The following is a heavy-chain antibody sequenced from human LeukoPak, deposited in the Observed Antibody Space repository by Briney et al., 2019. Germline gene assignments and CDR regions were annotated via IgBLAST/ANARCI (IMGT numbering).Heavy chain of an antibody. Sequence: SETLSLTCTVPGGSISSSSYYWGWIRQPPGKGLEWIGSIYYSGSTYYNPSLKSRVTISVDTSKNQFSLKLSSVTAADTAVYYCAVNWNYVDNWFDPWGQGTLVTVSS. CDR2: IYYSGST. V-gene: IGHV4-39*01. D-gene: IGHD1-7*01. CDR3: AVNWNYVDNWFDP. CDR1: GGSISSSSYY. J-gene: IGHJ5*02.